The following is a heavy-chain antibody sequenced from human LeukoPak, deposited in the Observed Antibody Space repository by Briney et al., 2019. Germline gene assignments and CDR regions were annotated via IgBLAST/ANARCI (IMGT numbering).Heavy chain of an antibody. CDR1: GYTFTGYY. D-gene: IGHD3-16*01. J-gene: IGHJ4*02. Sequence: ASVKVSCKASGYTFTGYYMHWVRQAPGQGLEWMGWINPNSGGTNYAQKFQGWVTMTRDTSLSTAYMELSRLRSDDTAVYYCARGGENGDYYFDYWGQGTLVTVSS. V-gene: IGHV1-2*04. CDR2: INPNSGGT. CDR3: ARGGENGDYYFDY.